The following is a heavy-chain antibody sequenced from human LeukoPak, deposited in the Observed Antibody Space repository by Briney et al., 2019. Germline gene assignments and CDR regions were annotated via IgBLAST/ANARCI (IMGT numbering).Heavy chain of an antibody. CDR1: GYTFTSYG. J-gene: IGHJ4*02. CDR3: ARDFGGIVVVPAAMHFDY. CDR2: INPSGGST. D-gene: IGHD2-2*01. Sequence: ASVKVSCKASGYTFTSYGISWVRQAPGQGLEWMGIINPSGGSTNYAQKFQGRVTMTRDTSTSTVYMELSSLRSEDTAVYYCARDFGGIVVVPAAMHFDYWGQGTLVTVSS. V-gene: IGHV1-46*01.